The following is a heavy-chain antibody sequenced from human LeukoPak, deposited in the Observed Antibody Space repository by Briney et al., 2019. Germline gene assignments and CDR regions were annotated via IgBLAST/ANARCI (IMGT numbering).Heavy chain of an antibody. Sequence: PGGSLRLSCAASRFTFSSYVMSWVRQAPGKGLGWVSSISRSAGATYCADSVKGRFTISRDNSRNTLSLHMNSLRAEDTAVYFCAKHAGGHDLDALDIWGQGTMVTVSS. D-gene: IGHD2-2*01. CDR3: AKHAGGHDLDALDI. CDR1: RFTFSSYV. J-gene: IGHJ3*02. V-gene: IGHV3-23*01. CDR2: ISRSAGAT.